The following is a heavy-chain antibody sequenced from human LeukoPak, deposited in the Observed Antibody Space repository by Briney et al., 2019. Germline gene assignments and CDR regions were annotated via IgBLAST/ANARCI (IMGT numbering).Heavy chain of an antibody. CDR2: IIPIFGAA. J-gene: IGHJ3*02. D-gene: IGHD1-14*01. V-gene: IGHV1-69*05. CDR3: ARSLAGGTSELPEVGAFDI. Sequence: SVKVSYKASGGTFSSYAISWVRQASGQGLEWMGGIIPIFGAANYAQKFQGSATITTDESTSTAYMELSRLRTEEKAVYYCARSLAGGTSELPEVGAFDIWGQGTKVTVSS. CDR1: GGTFSSYA.